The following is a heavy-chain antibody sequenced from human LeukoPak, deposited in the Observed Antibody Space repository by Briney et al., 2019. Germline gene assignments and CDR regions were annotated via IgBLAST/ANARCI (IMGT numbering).Heavy chain of an antibody. CDR2: INSDGSST. D-gene: IGHD5-18*01. V-gene: IGHV3-74*01. CDR3: ASGYTYGYYYLDH. J-gene: IGHJ4*02. CDR1: GFTFSSDW. Sequence: PGGSLRLSRAGSGFTFSSDWMYWVRQAPGKGLVWVSRINSDGSSTTYGDSVRGRFTISRDNAKNTLYLQMDSLRAEDTALYFCASGYTYGYYYLDHWGQGTLVTVSS.